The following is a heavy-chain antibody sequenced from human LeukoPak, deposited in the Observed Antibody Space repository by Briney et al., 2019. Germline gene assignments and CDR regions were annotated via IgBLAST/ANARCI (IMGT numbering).Heavy chain of an antibody. CDR3: AKVLNYYGSGYFDY. J-gene: IGHJ4*02. CDR2: ISGSGGST. D-gene: IGHD3-10*01. Sequence: PGGSLRLSCAASGFTFSSYAMHWVRQAPGKGLEWVSAISGSGGSTHYADSVKGRFTISRDNSKNTLYLQMNSLRAEDTAVYYCAKVLNYYGSGYFDYWGQGTLVTVSS. V-gene: IGHV3-23*01. CDR1: GFTFSSYA.